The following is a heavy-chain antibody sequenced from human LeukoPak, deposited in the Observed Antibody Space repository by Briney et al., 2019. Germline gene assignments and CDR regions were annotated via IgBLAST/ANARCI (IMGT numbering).Heavy chain of an antibody. CDR2: INSGGRT. CDR3: AGSIAAPFDYYYGMDV. V-gene: IGHV3-53*01. CDR1: GFTVSSNY. J-gene: IGHJ6*02. D-gene: IGHD6-6*01. Sequence: GGSLRLSCAVSGFTVSSNYMSWVRQAPGKGLEWVSVINSGGRTYYADSVKGRFTISRDNSKNTLYLQMNSLRAEDTAVYYCAGSIAAPFDYYYGMDVWGQGTRSPSP.